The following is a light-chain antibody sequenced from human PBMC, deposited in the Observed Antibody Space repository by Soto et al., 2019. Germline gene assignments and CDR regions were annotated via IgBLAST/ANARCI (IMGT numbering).Light chain of an antibody. CDR3: QQGYSTPIT. Sequence: DIQMTQSPSSLSASVGDRVTITCRASQSIRSYLNWFQQKPGKAPKLLIYAASSLQSGVPSRFSGSGSGTDFTLTIRSLQPEDFATYDCQQGYSTPITFGPGTKVDIK. J-gene: IGKJ3*01. CDR1: QSIRSY. CDR2: AAS. V-gene: IGKV1-39*01.